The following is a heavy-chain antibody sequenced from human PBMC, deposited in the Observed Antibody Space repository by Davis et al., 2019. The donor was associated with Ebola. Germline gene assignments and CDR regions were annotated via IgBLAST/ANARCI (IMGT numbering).Heavy chain of an antibody. Sequence: GGSLRLSCAASGFTFSSYGMHWVRQAPGKGLEWVAVISYDGSNKYYAASVKGRFTISRDNSRNTLYLQMNSLRAEDTAVYYCAKIFFGTRAIDYGDYWGQGTLVTVSS. V-gene: IGHV3-30*18. J-gene: IGHJ4*02. CDR2: ISYDGSNK. CDR3: AKIFFGTRAIDYGDY. D-gene: IGHD3-3*01. CDR1: GFTFSSYG.